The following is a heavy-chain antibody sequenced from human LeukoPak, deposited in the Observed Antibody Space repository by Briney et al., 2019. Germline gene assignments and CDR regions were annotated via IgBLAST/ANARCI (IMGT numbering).Heavy chain of an antibody. V-gene: IGHV1-2*02. D-gene: IGHD6-13*01. CDR3: ARETTGIAAAGYYYYYMDV. CDR2: INPNSGGT. J-gene: IGHJ6*03. Sequence: ASVKVSCKASGYTFTGYYMHWVRQAPGQGLEWMGWINPNSGGTNYAQKFQGRVTMTRDTSISTAYMELSRLGSDDTAVYYCARETTGIAAAGYYYYYMDVWGKGTTVTVSS. CDR1: GYTFTGYY.